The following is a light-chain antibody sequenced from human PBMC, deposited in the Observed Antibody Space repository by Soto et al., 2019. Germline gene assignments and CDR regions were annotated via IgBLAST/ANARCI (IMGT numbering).Light chain of an antibody. CDR1: QGIGND. J-gene: IGKJ5*01. CDR2: AAS. Sequence: AIQLTQSPSSLSASVGDTVTITCRASQGIGNDLGWYQQKSGKAPKLLIYAASNLQSAVPSRFSGSGSGTDFTLTISGLQPKDVATYYCQQAYSFPITFGQGTRLEIK. V-gene: IGKV1-6*01. CDR3: QQAYSFPIT.